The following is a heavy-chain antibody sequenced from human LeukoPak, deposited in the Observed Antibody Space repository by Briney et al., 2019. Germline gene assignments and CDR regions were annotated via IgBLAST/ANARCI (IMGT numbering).Heavy chain of an antibody. Sequence: PGGSLRLSCAASGFTFSSYAMHWVRQAPGKGLEWVAVISYDGSNKYYADSVKGRFTISRDNSKNTLYLQMNSLRAEDTAVYHCARAIRGSFDYWGQGTLVTVSS. CDR2: ISYDGSNK. J-gene: IGHJ4*02. CDR3: ARAIRGSFDY. D-gene: IGHD3-10*01. CDR1: GFTFSSYA. V-gene: IGHV3-30-3*01.